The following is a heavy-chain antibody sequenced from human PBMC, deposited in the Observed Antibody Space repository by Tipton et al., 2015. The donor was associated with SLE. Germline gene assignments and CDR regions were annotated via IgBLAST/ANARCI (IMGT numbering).Heavy chain of an antibody. J-gene: IGHJ4*02. D-gene: IGHD1-26*01. CDR2: IKQDGSEK. CDR3: ARDRWGATRAFDY. CDR1: GFTFSSYW. Sequence: SLRLSCAASGFTFSSYWMSWVRQAPGKGLEWVAIIKQDGSEKYYVDSVKGRFTISRDNAKNSLYLQMNSLRAEDTAVYYCARDRWGATRAFDYWGQGTLVTVSS. V-gene: IGHV3-7*03.